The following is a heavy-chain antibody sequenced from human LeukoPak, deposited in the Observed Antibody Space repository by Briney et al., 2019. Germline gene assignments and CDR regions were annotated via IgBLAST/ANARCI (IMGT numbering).Heavy chain of an antibody. Sequence: SETLSLTCAVYGGSFSGYYWSWIRQPPAKGLEWIGEINHSGSTNYNPSLKSRVTISVDTSKNQFSLKLSSVTAADTAVYYCARVPRKAYYYDSSGTPVGFDYWGQGTLVTVSS. J-gene: IGHJ4*02. D-gene: IGHD3-22*01. CDR2: INHSGST. V-gene: IGHV4-34*01. CDR1: GGSFSGYY. CDR3: ARVPRKAYYYDSSGTPVGFDY.